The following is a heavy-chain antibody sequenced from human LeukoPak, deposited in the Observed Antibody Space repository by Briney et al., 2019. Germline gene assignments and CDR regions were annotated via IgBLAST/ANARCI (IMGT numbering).Heavy chain of an antibody. CDR1: GGTFSSYA. Sequence: ASVKVSCKASGGTFSSYAISWVRQAPGQGLEWMGRIIPILGIANYAQKFQGRATITADKSTSTAYMELSSLRSEDTAVYYCARSRTVTTAIDYWGQGTLVTVSS. D-gene: IGHD4-11*01. J-gene: IGHJ4*02. CDR2: IIPILGIA. V-gene: IGHV1-69*04. CDR3: ARSRTVTTAIDY.